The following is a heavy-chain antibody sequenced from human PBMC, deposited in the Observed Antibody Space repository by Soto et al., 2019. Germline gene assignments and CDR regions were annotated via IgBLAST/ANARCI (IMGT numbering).Heavy chain of an antibody. CDR3: AREPKDYGDYVSYAMDV. D-gene: IGHD4-17*01. V-gene: IGHV3-13*05. Sequence: GGSLRLSCAASGFTFSNFDMHWVRQVTGKGLEWVSGIGTAGDPYYPGSVKGRFTVSRENAKKSLYLQMNSLSAGDTAVYYCAREPKDYGDYVSYAMDVWGQGTKVTVYS. CDR1: GFTFSNFD. J-gene: IGHJ6*02. CDR2: IGTAGDP.